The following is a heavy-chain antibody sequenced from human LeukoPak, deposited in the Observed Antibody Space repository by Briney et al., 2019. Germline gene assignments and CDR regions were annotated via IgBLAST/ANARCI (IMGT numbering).Heavy chain of an antibody. Sequence: GGSLRLSCAASGFPFTSGFTFSDYYMSWIRQAPGKGLEWVSYISSTCAYTSYADSVKGRFTISRDNANNSLFLQMNGLRAEDTAIYYCARGGTGAFDYWGQGTLVTVSS. V-gene: IGHV3-11*06. D-gene: IGHD2-8*02. CDR2: ISSTCAYT. CDR3: ARGGTGAFDY. CDR1: GFPFTSGFTFSDYY. J-gene: IGHJ4*02.